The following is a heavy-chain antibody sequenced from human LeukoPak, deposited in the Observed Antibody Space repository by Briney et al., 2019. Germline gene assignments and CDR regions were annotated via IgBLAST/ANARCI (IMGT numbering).Heavy chain of an antibody. Sequence: GGSLRLSCAASGFTFSSYSMNWVRQAPGKGLEWVSYISSSSSTIYYADSVKGRSTISRDNAKNSLYLQMNSLRAEDTALYYCAKDPGAYYDSSGYYFQHWGQGTLVTVSS. D-gene: IGHD3-22*01. CDR2: ISSSSSTI. J-gene: IGHJ1*01. CDR1: GFTFSSYS. V-gene: IGHV3-48*04. CDR3: AKDPGAYYDSSGYYFQH.